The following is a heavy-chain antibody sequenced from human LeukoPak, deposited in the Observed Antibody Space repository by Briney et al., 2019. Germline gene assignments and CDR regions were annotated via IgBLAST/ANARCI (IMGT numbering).Heavy chain of an antibody. V-gene: IGHV1-46*01. D-gene: IGHD3-9*01. CDR3: ARDRTDWGMYV. CDR1: GYTFTSYY. J-gene: IGHJ6*02. Sequence: GASVKVSCKACGYTFTSYYMHWVRQAPGQGLEWMGIINPSGGSTSYAQKFQGRVTMTRDTSTSTVYMELSSLRSEDTAVYYCARDRTDWGMYVWGQGTTVTVSS. CDR2: INPSGGST.